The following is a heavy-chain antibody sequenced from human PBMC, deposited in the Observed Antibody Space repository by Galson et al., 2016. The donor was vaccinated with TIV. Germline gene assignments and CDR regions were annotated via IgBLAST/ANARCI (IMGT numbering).Heavy chain of an antibody. D-gene: IGHD3-22*01. CDR1: GFTFSDFA. CDR2: ISSNGDTK. V-gene: IGHV3-30*04. Sequence: SLRLSCAASGFTFSDFAVHWVRQAPGKGLEWLAVISSNGDTKYHADSVKGRFTISRDNSKNTVSLQMNNLRVQDTAIFYCARENYYDSSGYYTLGIFDYWGQGTLVTVSS. CDR3: ARENYYDSSGYYTLGIFDY. J-gene: IGHJ4*02.